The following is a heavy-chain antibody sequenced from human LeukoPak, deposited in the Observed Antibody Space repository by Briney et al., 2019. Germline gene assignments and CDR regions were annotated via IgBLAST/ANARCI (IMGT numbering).Heavy chain of an antibody. CDR2: IKQDGSEK. J-gene: IGHJ4*02. CDR1: GFTFSSYA. CDR3: ARVQTPYYGGDEIAY. V-gene: IGHV3-7*01. Sequence: GGSLRLSCAASGFTFSSYAMSWVRQAPGKGLEWVANIKQDGSEKYYVDSVKGRFTISRDNAKNSLYLQMNSLRAEDTAVYYCARVQTPYYGGDEIAYWGQGTLVTVSS. D-gene: IGHD2-21*01.